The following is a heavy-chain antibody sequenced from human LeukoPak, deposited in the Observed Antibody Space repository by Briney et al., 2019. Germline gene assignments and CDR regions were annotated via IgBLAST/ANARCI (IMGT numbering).Heavy chain of an antibody. J-gene: IGHJ4*02. Sequence: SGTLSLTCAVSGGSISSSNWWSWVRQPPGKGLEWIGEIYHSGSTNYNPSLKSRVTISVDKSKNQFSLKLSPVTAADTAVYYCASYGSWRYYSGFFDYWGQGTLVTVPS. CDR3: ASYGSWRYYSGFFDY. CDR2: IYHSGST. D-gene: IGHD3-10*01. V-gene: IGHV4-4*02. CDR1: GGSISSSNW.